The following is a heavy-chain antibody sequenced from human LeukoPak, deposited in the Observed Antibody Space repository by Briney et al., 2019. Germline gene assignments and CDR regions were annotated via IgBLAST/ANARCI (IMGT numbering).Heavy chain of an antibody. CDR1: GYTFTSYG. D-gene: IGHD2-8*01. V-gene: IGHV1-18*01. CDR2: ISAYNGNT. Sequence: GASVKVSCKASGYTFTSYGISWVRQAPGQGPEWMGWISAYNGNTNYAQKLQGRVTMTTDTSTSTAYMELRSLRSDDTAVYYCARGGYCTNGVCYTHWFDPWGQGTLVTVSS. J-gene: IGHJ5*02. CDR3: ARGGYCTNGVCYTHWFDP.